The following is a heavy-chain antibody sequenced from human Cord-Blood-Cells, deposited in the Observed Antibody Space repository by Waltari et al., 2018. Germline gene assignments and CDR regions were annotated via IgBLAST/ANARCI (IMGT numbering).Heavy chain of an antibody. Sequence: QVQLVQSGAEVKKPGASGKVSCKASGYTFTSYAMHWVRQAPGQRLEWMGWINAGNGNTKYSQKFQGRVTITRDTSASTAYMELSSLRSEDTAVYYCARDIAAAGDAFDIWGQGTMVTVSS. V-gene: IGHV1-3*01. CDR1: GYTFTSYA. CDR2: INAGNGNT. CDR3: ARDIAAAGDAFDI. D-gene: IGHD6-13*01. J-gene: IGHJ3*02.